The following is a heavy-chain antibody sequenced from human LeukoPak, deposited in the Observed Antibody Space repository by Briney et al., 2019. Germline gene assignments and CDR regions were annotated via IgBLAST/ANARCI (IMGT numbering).Heavy chain of an antibody. CDR2: ISGSGGST. CDR3: AKDAVGDLRNNWFDP. Sequence: GGSLRLSCAASGFTFSSYAMSWVRQAPGKGLEWVSAISGSGGSTYYADSVKGRFTIPRDNSKNTLYLQMNSLRAEDTAVYYCAKDAVGDLRNNWFDPWGQGTLVTVSS. D-gene: IGHD6-19*01. V-gene: IGHV3-23*01. J-gene: IGHJ5*02. CDR1: GFTFSSYA.